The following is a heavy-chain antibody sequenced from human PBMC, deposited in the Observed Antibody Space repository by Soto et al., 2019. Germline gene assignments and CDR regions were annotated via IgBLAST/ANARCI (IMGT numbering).Heavy chain of an antibody. CDR2: IYYSGST. V-gene: IGHV4-31*03. Sequence: NPSATLSLTCPVSGCSISSGGYYWSWIRQHPGKGLEWIGYIYYSGSTYYNPSLKSRVTISVDTSKNQFSLKLSSVTAADTAVYYCARDSFWSGYADYYGMDVWGQGTTVTVSS. J-gene: IGHJ6*02. CDR3: ARDSFWSGYADYYGMDV. CDR1: GCSISSGGYY. D-gene: IGHD3-3*01.